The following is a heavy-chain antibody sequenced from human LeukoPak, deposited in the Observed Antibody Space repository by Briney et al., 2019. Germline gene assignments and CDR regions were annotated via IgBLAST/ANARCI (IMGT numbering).Heavy chain of an antibody. CDR2: ISGDGGST. V-gene: IGHV3-43*02. D-gene: IGHD6-19*01. CDR3: ARESETSGWYDY. CDR1: GFIFDNYA. J-gene: IGHJ4*02. Sequence: GGSLRLSCAAPGFIFDNYAIHWVRQAPGKGLEWVSLISGDGGSTFYVDSVRGRFTISRDNTRKSLSLQTSSLRSEDTALYYCARESETSGWYDYWGQGTLVTVSS.